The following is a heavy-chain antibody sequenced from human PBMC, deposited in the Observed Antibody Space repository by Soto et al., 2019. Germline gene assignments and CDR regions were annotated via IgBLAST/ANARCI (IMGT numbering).Heavy chain of an antibody. Sequence: QVPLVQSGAEVKKPGASVKVSCKASGYSFISYGISWVRQAPGQGLEWMGWIRAYNGNTNYAQKLQGRVTMTTDTSTNTAYMELRRLRSDDTAVYYCARNGDSREDNCDYWGQGTLVTVSS. CDR3: ARNGDSREDNCDY. CDR2: IRAYNGNT. V-gene: IGHV1-18*01. D-gene: IGHD4-17*01. J-gene: IGHJ4*02. CDR1: GYSFISYG.